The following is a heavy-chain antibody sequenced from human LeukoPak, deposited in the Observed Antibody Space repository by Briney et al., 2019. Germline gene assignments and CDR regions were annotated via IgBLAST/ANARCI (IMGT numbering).Heavy chain of an antibody. CDR2: IYYSGST. V-gene: IGHV4-59*12. D-gene: IGHD5-12*01. J-gene: IGHJ4*02. Sequence: PSETLSLTCTVSGGSISSYYWSWIRQPPGKGLEWIGYIYYSGSTNYNPSLKSRVTISVDTSKNQFSLKLSSVTAADTAVYYCAREGGYSGYDYYFDYWGQGTLVTVSS. CDR1: GGSISSYY. CDR3: AREGGYSGYDYYFDY.